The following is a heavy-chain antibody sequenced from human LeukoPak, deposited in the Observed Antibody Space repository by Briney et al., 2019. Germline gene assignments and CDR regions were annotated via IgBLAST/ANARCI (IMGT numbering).Heavy chain of an antibody. CDR1: GGPLSSYY. V-gene: IGHV4-59*08. CDR3: ARVEVGYYYGSGTQISWFDP. Sequence: SETLSLTCTVSGGPLSSYYWSWIRQPPGKGLEWIGYIYYSGSTNYKPSLKSRVTISVDTSKNQFSLRLSSVTAADTAVYYCARVEVGYYYGSGTQISWFDPWGQGTLVTVSS. CDR2: IYYSGST. D-gene: IGHD3-10*01. J-gene: IGHJ5*02.